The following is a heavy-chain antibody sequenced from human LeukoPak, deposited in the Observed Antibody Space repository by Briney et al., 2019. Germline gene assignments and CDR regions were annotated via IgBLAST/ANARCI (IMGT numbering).Heavy chain of an antibody. CDR3: ARRGRGDGYFIDY. J-gene: IGHJ4*02. CDR2: INAGNGNT. CDR1: GYTFTSYG. Sequence: ASVKVSCKASGYTFTSYGISWVRQAPGQGLEWMGWINAGNGNTKYSQKFQGRVTITRDTSASTAYMELSSLRSEDTAVYYCARRGRGDGYFIDYWGQGTLVTVSS. D-gene: IGHD5-24*01. V-gene: IGHV1-3*01.